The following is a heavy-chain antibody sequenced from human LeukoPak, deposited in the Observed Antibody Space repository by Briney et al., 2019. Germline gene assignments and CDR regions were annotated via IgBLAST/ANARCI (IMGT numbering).Heavy chain of an antibody. CDR1: GYTFTYYY. CDR3: ARELDGSGDYYNRALY. CDR2: INANSGDT. D-gene: IGHD3-10*01. Sequence: GASVKVSCKASGYTFTYYYMHWVRQAPGLGLEWMGWINANSGDTTYAQKFQGRVTMTRDTSITTVYMEVSRLRSDDTAVYFCARELDGSGDYYNRALYWGQGTLGTVSS. V-gene: IGHV1-2*02. J-gene: IGHJ4*02.